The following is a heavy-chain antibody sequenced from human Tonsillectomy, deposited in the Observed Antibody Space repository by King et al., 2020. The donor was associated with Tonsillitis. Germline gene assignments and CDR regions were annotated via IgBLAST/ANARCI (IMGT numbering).Heavy chain of an antibody. Sequence: QLQESGPGLVKPSETLSLTCTVSGGSISSYYWSWIRQPPGKGLEWIGYIYYSGSTNYNPSLKSRDTISVDTSKNQFSLKLSSVTAADTAVYYCARVLGSYSLDYWGQGTLVTVSS. CDR1: GGSISSYY. J-gene: IGHJ4*02. CDR3: ARVLGSYSLDY. D-gene: IGHD1-26*01. CDR2: IYYSGST. V-gene: IGHV4-59*01.